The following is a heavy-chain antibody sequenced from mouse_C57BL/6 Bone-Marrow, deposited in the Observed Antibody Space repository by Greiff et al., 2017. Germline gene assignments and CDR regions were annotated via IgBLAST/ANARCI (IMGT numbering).Heavy chain of an antibody. V-gene: IGHV14-2*01. Sequence: VQLKQSGAELVKPGASVKLSCTASGFNIKGYYMHWVKQRTEQGLEWIGRIDPEDGDTNYAPKFQGKASITADTSSNTAYMPLSSLTSEDTAVXDCDGKRWLLEYLEDWGKGTTVTVSS. D-gene: IGHD2-3*01. CDR2: IDPEDGDT. CDR1: GFNIKGYY. CDR3: DGKRWLLEYLED. J-gene: IGHJ1*03.